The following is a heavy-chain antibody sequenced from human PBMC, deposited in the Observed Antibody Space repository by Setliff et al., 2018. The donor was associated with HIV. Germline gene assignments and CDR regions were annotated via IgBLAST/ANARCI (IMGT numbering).Heavy chain of an antibody. CDR1: GGSISTYY. CDR2: VSYSGST. Sequence: SETLSLTCNVSGGSISTYYWSWIRQPPGKGLEWLGYVSYSGSTIFNPSLESRLAMSVDMSKNHFSLKLNSVTAADTAVYYCARVGGFFGEARPPPDYWGQGALVTVSS. CDR3: ARVGGFFGEARPPPDY. V-gene: IGHV4-59*08. D-gene: IGHD3-10*01. J-gene: IGHJ4*02.